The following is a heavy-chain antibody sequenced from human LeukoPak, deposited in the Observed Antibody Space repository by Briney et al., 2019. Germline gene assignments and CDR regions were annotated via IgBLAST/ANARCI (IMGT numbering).Heavy chain of an antibody. J-gene: IGHJ4*02. D-gene: IGHD6-6*01. CDR2: IYYSGRT. CDR3: ARKEDEYGSSSAQFGY. Sequence: SETLSLTCTVSGGSISSSSYYWGWIRQPPGKGLEWIGSIYYSGRTYYNPSLKSRVTISVDTSKNQFSLKLSSVTAADTAVYYCARKEDEYGSSSAQFGYWGQGTLVTVSP. V-gene: IGHV4-39*07. CDR1: GGSISSSSYY.